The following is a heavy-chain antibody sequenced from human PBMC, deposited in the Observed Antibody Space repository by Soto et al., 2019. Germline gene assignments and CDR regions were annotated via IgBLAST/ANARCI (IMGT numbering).Heavy chain of an antibody. D-gene: IGHD5-18*01. Sequence: EVQLLESGGGLVQPGGSLRLSCAAFSSYAMSWVRQAPGKGLAWVSAISGSGGDTYYADSAKGRFTISRDNSKNTLYLQMNSLRAEDTAVYYCAKEKQLGFDYWGQGTLVTFSS. CDR2: ISGSGGDT. CDR3: AKEKQLGFDY. J-gene: IGHJ4*02. CDR1: SSYA. V-gene: IGHV3-23*01.